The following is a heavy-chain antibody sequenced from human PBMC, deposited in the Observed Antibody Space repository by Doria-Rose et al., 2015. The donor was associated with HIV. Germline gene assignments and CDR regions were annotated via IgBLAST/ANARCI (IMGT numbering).Heavy chain of an antibody. Sequence: QESGPVLVKPTETLTLTCTVSGVSLSSPGMGVSWIRQPPGKALEWLANIFSDDERSYKTSLNSRLTISRGTSKSQVVLTMTDMDPVDTATYYCARIKSSRWYHKYYFDFWGQGTLVIVS. CDR3: ARIKSSRWYHKYYFDF. J-gene: IGHJ4*02. CDR2: IFSDDER. CDR1: GVSLSSPGMG. D-gene: IGHD6-13*01. V-gene: IGHV2-26*01.